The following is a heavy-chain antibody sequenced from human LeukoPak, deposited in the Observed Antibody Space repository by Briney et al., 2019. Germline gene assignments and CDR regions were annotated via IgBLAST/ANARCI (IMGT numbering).Heavy chain of an antibody. V-gene: IGHV1-69*04. CDR2: IIVILGIV. CDR3: ARDGMLRGVIDYSGMDV. CDR1: GGTFSNYA. D-gene: IGHD3-10*01. Sequence: SVKVSCKASGGTFSNYALSWVRQAPGQGLEWMGRIIVILGIVDYAQKFQGRVTITADKSTTTVYMELSSLRSQDTAVYYCARDGMLRGVIDYSGMDVWGQGTTVTVSS. J-gene: IGHJ6*02.